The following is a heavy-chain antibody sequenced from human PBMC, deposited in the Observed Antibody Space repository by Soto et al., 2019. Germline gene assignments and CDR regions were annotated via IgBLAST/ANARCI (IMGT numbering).Heavy chain of an antibody. CDR2: IRYDGSDK. Sequence: GGSLRLSCAASGFSFSLYGMHWVRQAPGKGLEWVAFIRYDGSDKQCADTVKGRCAVSRDNLENTLALQIDNLSADDTATYYFALDQGGSLAYLVVWGPGTLVTVSS. V-gene: IGHV3-30*02. CDR3: ALDQGGSLAYLVV. D-gene: IGHD5-12*01. CDR1: GFSFSLYG. J-gene: IGHJ4*02.